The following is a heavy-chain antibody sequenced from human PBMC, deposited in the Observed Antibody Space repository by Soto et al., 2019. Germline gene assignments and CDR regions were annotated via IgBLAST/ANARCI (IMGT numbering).Heavy chain of an antibody. D-gene: IGHD3-9*01. J-gene: IGHJ5*02. Sequence: EVQLLESGGGLVQPGGSLRLSCAVSGFTFTGYSMSWVRQAPGKGLEWVSTFSASGSTYYADSVKGRFTISRDNSKNTLLLQMNSLRAEDTAIYYCAKLTDLWGQGTLVTVSS. V-gene: IGHV3-23*01. CDR3: AKLTDL. CDR2: FSASGST. CDR1: GFTFTGYS.